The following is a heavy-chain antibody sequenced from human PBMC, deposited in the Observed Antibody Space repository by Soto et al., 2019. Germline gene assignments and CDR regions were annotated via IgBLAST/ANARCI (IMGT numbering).Heavy chain of an antibody. D-gene: IGHD5-12*01. CDR1: GGSISSYY. J-gene: IGHJ4*02. CDR3: ARVSGDGYNFDY. V-gene: IGHV4-59*01. CDR2: IYYSGST. Sequence: SETLSLTCTVSGGSISSYYWSWIRQPPGKGLEWIGYIYYSGSTNYNPSLKSRVTISVDTSKNQFSLKLSSVTAADTAVYYCARVSGDGYNFDYWGQGTLVTVSS.